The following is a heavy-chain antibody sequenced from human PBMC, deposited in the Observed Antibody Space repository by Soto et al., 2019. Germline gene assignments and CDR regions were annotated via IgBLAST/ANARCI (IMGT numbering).Heavy chain of an antibody. V-gene: IGHV3-23*01. J-gene: IGHJ6*02. D-gene: IGHD3-3*01. CDR1: EFTFSNYA. CDR2: ISGSGGGT. Sequence: EVQLLESGGGLVQPGGSLRLSCAASEFTFSNYAMSWVRQAPGKGLEWVSAISGSGGGTYYADSVKGRFTISRDNSRNTLSLQMSSLRDDDTAVYYCAKDKVGDFWSGRYYYGMAVWGQGTTVTVSS. CDR3: AKDKVGDFWSGRYYYGMAV.